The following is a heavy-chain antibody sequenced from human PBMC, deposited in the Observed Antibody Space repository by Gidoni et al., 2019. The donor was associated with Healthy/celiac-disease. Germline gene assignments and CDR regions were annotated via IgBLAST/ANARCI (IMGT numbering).Heavy chain of an antibody. Sequence: EVQLVESGGGLVKPGGSLRLSCAASGFTFSSSSMHWVRQAPGKGLEWVSSISRSSSYIYYADSVKGRFTISRDNAKNSLYLQMNSLRAEDTAVYYCARDRAYCGGDCYSATGLAYWGQGTLVTVSS. D-gene: IGHD2-21*02. J-gene: IGHJ4*02. V-gene: IGHV3-21*01. CDR1: GFTFSSSS. CDR3: ARDRAYCGGDCYSATGLAY. CDR2: ISRSSSYI.